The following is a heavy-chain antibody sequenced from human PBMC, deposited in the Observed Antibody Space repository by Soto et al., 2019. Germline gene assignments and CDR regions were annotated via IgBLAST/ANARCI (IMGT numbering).Heavy chain of an antibody. V-gene: IGHV3-23*01. Sequence: EVQLLDSGGGLVQPGGSLRLSCAASGFTFSSYAMNWVRQAPGKGLEWVSVISGRGDSTYYADSVKGRFTISRDNSKNTLYLQMNSLRTEDTAVYYCARRGPGTYFDYWGQGTLVTCSS. CDR1: GFTFSSYA. CDR2: ISGRGDST. CDR3: ARRGPGTYFDY. J-gene: IGHJ4*02. D-gene: IGHD6-13*01.